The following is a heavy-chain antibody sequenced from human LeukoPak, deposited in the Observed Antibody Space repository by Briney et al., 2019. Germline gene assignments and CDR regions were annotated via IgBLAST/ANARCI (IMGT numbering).Heavy chain of an antibody. V-gene: IGHV3-23*01. CDR3: AKGGYYYTDFDY. CDR1: GFTFSSYA. J-gene: IGHJ4*02. CDR2: ISGSGGST. D-gene: IGHD3-22*01. Sequence: QSGGSLRLSCAASGFTFSSYAMGWVRQAPGKGLEWVSAISGSGGSTYYADSVKGRFTISRDNSKNTLYLQMNSLRAEDTAVYYCAKGGYYYTDFDYWGQGTLVTVSS.